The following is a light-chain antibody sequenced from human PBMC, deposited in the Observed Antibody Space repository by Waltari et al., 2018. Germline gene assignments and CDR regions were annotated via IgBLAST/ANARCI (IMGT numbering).Light chain of an antibody. CDR1: SSDVGSYNL. CDR2: EGS. CDR3: SSYAGSSTLYV. Sequence: QSALTQPASVSGSPGQSITIPCPGTSSDVGSYNLVSWYQQHPGKAPKLMIYEGSKRPSGVSNRFSGSKSGNTASLTISGLQAEDEADYFCSSYAGSSTLYVFGTGTKVTVL. J-gene: IGLJ1*01. V-gene: IGLV2-23*01.